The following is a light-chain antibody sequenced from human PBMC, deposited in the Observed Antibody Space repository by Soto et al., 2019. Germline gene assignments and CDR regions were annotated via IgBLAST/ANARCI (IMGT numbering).Light chain of an antibody. V-gene: IGKV3-20*01. CDR2: GAS. CDR3: QQYGSSPTWT. CDR1: QSVSSNY. Sequence: ESMLTQSPGTLSLSPGERATLSCRASQSVSSNYLAWYQQKPGQAPRLLIYGASTRASGIPDRFSGSGSGTDFTLTISRLEPEDSAVYYCQQYGSSPTWTFGQGTKVEIK. J-gene: IGKJ1*01.